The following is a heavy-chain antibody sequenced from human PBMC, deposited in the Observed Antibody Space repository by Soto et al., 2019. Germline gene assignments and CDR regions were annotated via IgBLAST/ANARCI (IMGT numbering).Heavy chain of an antibody. CDR1: GYTFTSYG. V-gene: IGHV1-18*01. J-gene: IGHJ6*02. CDR3: ARVRGDIVVVPAATPYYYYGMDV. CDR2: INAYNGNT. D-gene: IGHD2-2*01. Sequence: GASVKVSCKASGYTFTSYGISWVRQAPGQGLEWMGWINAYNGNTNYAQKLQGRVTMTTDTSTSTAYMELRSLRSDDTAVYYCARVRGDIVVVPAATPYYYYGMDVWGQGTTVTVSS.